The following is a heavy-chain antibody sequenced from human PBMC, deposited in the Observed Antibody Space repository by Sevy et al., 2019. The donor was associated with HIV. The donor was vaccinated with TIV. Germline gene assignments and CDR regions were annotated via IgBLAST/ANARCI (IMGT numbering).Heavy chain of an antibody. CDR3: AREMATIGGKGVFDY. D-gene: IGHD5-12*01. Sequence: GESLKISCAASGFTFSTYSMNWVRQAPGMGLGWVSYISSSGSTIYYADSVKGRFTISRDKAKNSLYLQMNSLRDEDTAVYYCAREMATIGGKGVFDYWGQGTLVTVSS. CDR1: GFTFSTYS. J-gene: IGHJ4*02. CDR2: ISSSGSTI. V-gene: IGHV3-48*02.